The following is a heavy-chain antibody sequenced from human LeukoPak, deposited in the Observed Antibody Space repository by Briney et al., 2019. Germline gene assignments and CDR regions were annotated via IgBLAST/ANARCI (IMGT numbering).Heavy chain of an antibody. D-gene: IGHD3-22*01. CDR3: ARHWVSSGTNWFDP. V-gene: IGHV4-39*01. CDR2: IYYSGNT. CDR1: SGSIRIRNYY. J-gene: IGHJ5*02. Sequence: SETLSLTCTVSSGSIRIRNYYWGWIRQPPGKGLEWIGSIYYSGNTYYNPSLESRVTISVDTSKNQFSLKLSSVTAADTAVYYCARHWVSSGTNWFDPWGPGILVAVSS.